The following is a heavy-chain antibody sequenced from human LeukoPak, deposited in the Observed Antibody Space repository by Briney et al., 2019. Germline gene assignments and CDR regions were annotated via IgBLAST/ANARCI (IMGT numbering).Heavy chain of an antibody. Sequence: PGGSLRLSCTASGFTFGDYAMSWVRQAPGKGLEWVGFIRSKAYGGTTEYAASVKGRFTISRDDSKSIAYLQMNSLKTEDTAVYYCTRARDSSGWYGDAFDIWGQGTMVTVSS. CDR3: TRARDSSGWYGDAFDI. D-gene: IGHD6-19*01. CDR2: IRSKAYGGTT. V-gene: IGHV3-49*04. J-gene: IGHJ3*02. CDR1: GFTFGDYA.